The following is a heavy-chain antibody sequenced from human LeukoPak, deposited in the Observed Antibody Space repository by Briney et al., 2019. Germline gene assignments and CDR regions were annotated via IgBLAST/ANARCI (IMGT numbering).Heavy chain of an antibody. CDR3: ARVNDFWSGPFDY. V-gene: IGHV4-61*01. Sequence: PLETLSLTCTVSGGSVSSGSYYWSWIRQPPGRGLEWIGYIYYSGSTNYNPSLKSRVTISVDTSKNQFSPKLSSVTAADTAVYYCARVNDFWSGPFDYWGQGTLVTVSS. CDR1: GGSVSSGSYY. J-gene: IGHJ4*02. D-gene: IGHD3-3*01. CDR2: IYYSGST.